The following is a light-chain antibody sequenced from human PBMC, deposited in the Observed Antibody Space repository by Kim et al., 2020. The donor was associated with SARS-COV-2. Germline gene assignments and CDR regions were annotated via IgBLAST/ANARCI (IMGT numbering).Light chain of an antibody. V-gene: IGLV2-14*03. Sequence: QSITISCTGTSSYVCGYNYVSLYPQPPGKAPKLLIYDVSNPPPGVSNRFFGSKSCNTASLTNFGLQAEDEAYYYCSSYTSRSTRRFGTGTKVTVL. CDR3: SSYTSRSTRR. J-gene: IGLJ1*01. CDR1: SSYVCGYNY. CDR2: DVS.